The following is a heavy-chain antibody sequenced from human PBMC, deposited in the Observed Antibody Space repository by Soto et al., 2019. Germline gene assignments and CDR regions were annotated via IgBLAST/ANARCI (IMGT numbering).Heavy chain of an antibody. J-gene: IGHJ6*02. CDR2: ILYDGSKK. V-gene: IGHV3-33*01. Sequence: QVQVVESGGGVVQPGRSLRLSCAASGFTFSSFGMHWVRQAPGKGLEWVSLILYDGSKKSYGDSVKGRFTISRDNSRNTVYWQMNSLRADDTAVYYCARDASYYSLWSGYYPSRNGMDVWGQGTTVTVSS. CDR3: ARDASYYSLWSGYYPSRNGMDV. D-gene: IGHD3-3*01. CDR1: GFTFSSFG.